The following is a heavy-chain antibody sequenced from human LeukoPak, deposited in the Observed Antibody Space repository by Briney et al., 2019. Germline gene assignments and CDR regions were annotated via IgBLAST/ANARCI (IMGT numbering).Heavy chain of an antibody. Sequence: SETLSLTCTVSDGSISSYYWNWIRQSPGRGLEWIGYIYYSGSTNYNPSLKSRVTISVDTSKNQFSLKLSSMTAADTAVYYCAAQAATALDYWGQGTLVTVSS. CDR3: AAQAATALDY. J-gene: IGHJ4*02. CDR2: IYYSGST. CDR1: DGSISSYY. D-gene: IGHD6-13*01. V-gene: IGHV4-59*01.